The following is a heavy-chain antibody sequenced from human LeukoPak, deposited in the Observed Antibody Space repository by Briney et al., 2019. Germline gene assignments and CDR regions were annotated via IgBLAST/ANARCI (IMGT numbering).Heavy chain of an antibody. V-gene: IGHV1-69*13. Sequence: ASVKVSCKASGGTFSSYAISWVRQAPGQGLEWMGGIIPIFGTANYAQKFQGRVTITADESTSTAYMELSSPRSEDTAVYYCASVGDRDGYSVDYWGQGTLVTVSS. J-gene: IGHJ4*02. D-gene: IGHD5-24*01. CDR2: IIPIFGTA. CDR1: GGTFSSYA. CDR3: ASVGDRDGYSVDY.